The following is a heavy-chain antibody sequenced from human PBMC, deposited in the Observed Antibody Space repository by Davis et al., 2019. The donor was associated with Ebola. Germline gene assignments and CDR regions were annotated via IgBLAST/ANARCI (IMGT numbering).Heavy chain of an antibody. D-gene: IGHD3-10*01. V-gene: IGHV1-2*04. Sequence: ASVKVSCKASGYTFTGYYMHWVRQAPGQGLEWMGWINPNSGGTNYAQKFQGWVTMTRDTSISTAYMELSRLRSDDTAVYYCARGGRFGELLIYYYYYGMDVWGQGTTVTVSS. CDR1: GYTFTGYY. CDR2: INPNSGGT. CDR3: ARGGRFGELLIYYYYYGMDV. J-gene: IGHJ6*02.